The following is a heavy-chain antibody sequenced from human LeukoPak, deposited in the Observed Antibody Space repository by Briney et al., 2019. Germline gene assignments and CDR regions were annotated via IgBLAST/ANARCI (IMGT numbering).Heavy chain of an antibody. V-gene: IGHV4-39*01. J-gene: IGHJ5*02. D-gene: IGHD3-10*01. CDR3: ARGSMEYYYGSGSYKDWFDP. CDR1: GGSISSSSYY. CDR2: IYHSGGT. Sequence: SETLSLTCTVSGGSISSSSYYWGWIRQPPGKGLEWTGSIYHSGGTYFNPSLKSRVTISVDTSKNQFSLKLSSVTAADTAVYYCARGSMEYYYGSGSYKDWFDPWGQGTLATVSS.